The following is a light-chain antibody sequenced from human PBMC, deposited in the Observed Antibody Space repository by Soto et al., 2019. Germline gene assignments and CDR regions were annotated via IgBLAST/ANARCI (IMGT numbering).Light chain of an antibody. Sequence: QSVLTQPASVSGSPGQSITISCTGTSSDVGGYNYVSWYQQQSGKAPKLMIHEVSNRPSGVSNRFSGSKSGNTASPTISWHQAEDEADYYCSSYTSSRAYVFGIGTKVTGL. J-gene: IGLJ1*01. CDR2: EVS. V-gene: IGLV2-14*01. CDR3: SSYTSSRAYV. CDR1: SSDVGGYNY.